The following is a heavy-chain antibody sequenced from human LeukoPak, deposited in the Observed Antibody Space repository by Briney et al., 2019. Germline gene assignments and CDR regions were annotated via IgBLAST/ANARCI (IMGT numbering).Heavy chain of an antibody. CDR1: GFTFSSYA. J-gene: IGHJ3*02. D-gene: IGHD3-10*01. V-gene: IGHV3-23*01. CDR2: ISGSGGST. CDR3: AKGIYYGSGSGSTAFDI. Sequence: GGSLRLSCAASGFTFSSYAMSWVRQAPGKGLEWVSAISGSGGSTYYAASVKGRFTISRYNSKNTLYLQMNSLRAEDTAVYYCAKGIYYGSGSGSTAFDIWGQGTMVTVSS.